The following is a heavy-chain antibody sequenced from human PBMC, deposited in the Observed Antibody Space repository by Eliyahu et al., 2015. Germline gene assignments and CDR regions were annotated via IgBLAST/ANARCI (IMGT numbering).Heavy chain of an antibody. CDR3: ARTRGYCSGGSCYFDY. V-gene: IGHV3-21*01. J-gene: IGHJ4*02. D-gene: IGHD2-15*01. CDR2: IIRSSSYI. CDR1: XXTFSSYS. Sequence: EVQLVESGGGLVKPGGSLRLXCAXSXXTFSSYSMTWXRQTPGKGLEWVSSIIRSSSYIYYADSMKGRFTISRDNAKNSLYLEMNSLRAGDTAVYYCARTRGYCSGGSCYFDYWGQGTLVTVSS.